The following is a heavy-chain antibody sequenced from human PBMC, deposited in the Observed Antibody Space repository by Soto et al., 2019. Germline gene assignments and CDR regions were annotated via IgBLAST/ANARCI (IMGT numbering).Heavy chain of an antibody. J-gene: IGHJ4*02. CDR3: AKVVEYCSSPITTFRPYYFDY. D-gene: IGHD6-6*01. Sequence: GGSLRLSCAASGFTFSSYAMSWVRQAPGKGQEWVSAISGSGGSTYYADSVKGRFTISRDNSNNTLYLQMNSLRAEVTAVYYCAKVVEYCSSPITTFRPYYFDYRGQGTLVTVSS. CDR1: GFTFSSYA. CDR2: ISGSGGST. V-gene: IGHV3-23*01.